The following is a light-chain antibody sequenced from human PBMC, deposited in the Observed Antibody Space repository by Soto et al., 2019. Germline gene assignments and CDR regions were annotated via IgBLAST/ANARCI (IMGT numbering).Light chain of an antibody. CDR3: QQYSMAPLT. CDR2: GAS. Sequence: EIVLTHSPGTLSLSPGERATLSCMASLTISDNYLAWYQQKAGQAPRLVIFGASSRATGIPDRFSASGSGTDFTLTISRLEPEDFAVYYCQQYSMAPLTCGQGTKGDIK. J-gene: IGKJ1*01. V-gene: IGKV3-20*01. CDR1: LTISDNY.